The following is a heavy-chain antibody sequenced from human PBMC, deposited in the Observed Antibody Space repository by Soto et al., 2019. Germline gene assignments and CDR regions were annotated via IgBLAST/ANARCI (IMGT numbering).Heavy chain of an antibody. CDR2: IWYDGSNK. V-gene: IGHV3-33*01. CDR1: GFTFSSYG. CDR3: ARALHPSVGSGYLYYYMDV. Sequence: GGSLRLSCAASGFTFSSYGMHWVRQAPGKGLEWVAVIWYDGSNKYYADSVKGRFTISRDNSKNTLYLQMNSLRAEDTAVYYCARALHPSVGSGYLYYYMDVWGKGTTVTVSS. D-gene: IGHD3-3*01. J-gene: IGHJ6*03.